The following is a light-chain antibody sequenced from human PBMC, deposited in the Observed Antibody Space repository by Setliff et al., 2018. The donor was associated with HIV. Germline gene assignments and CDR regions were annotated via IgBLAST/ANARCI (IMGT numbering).Light chain of an antibody. CDR1: SSDVGGYNY. CDR3: SSYTSSSTLRV. V-gene: IGLV2-14*03. J-gene: IGLJ1*01. CDR2: DVS. Sequence: QSALAQPASVSGSPGQSITISCTGTSSDVGGYNYVSWYQQHPGKAPKLMIYDVSKRPSGVSNRFSGSKSGSTASLTISGLQAEDEADYYCSSYTSSSTLRVFGIGTKGTVL.